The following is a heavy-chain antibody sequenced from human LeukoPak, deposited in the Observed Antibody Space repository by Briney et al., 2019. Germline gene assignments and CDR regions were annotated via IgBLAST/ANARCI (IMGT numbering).Heavy chain of an antibody. CDR1: GGSISSYY. J-gene: IGHJ6*02. CDR3: ARDQLLWFGESNYYYYGMDV. CDR2: IYYSGST. Sequence: KPSETLSLTCTVSGGSISSYYWSWIRQPPGKGLEWIGYIYYSGSTNYNPSLKSRVTISVDTSKNQFSLKLSSVTAADTAVYYCARDQLLWFGESNYYYYGMDVWGQGTTVTVSS. V-gene: IGHV4-59*01. D-gene: IGHD3-10*01.